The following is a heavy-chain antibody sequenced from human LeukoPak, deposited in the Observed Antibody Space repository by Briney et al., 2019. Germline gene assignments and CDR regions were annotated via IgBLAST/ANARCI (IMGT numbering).Heavy chain of an antibody. V-gene: IGHV1-18*01. CDR1: GNTFNKYD. CDR2: ISGYNGNA. D-gene: IGHD2-21*01. CDR3: ACVVRGAFDI. J-gene: IGHJ3*02. Sequence: GASVKVSCKASGNTFNKYDLNWVRQAPGQGLEWMGWISGYNGNANYAQKFQGRVTMTRDTSTSTVYMELSSLRSEDTAVYYCACVVRGAFDIWGQGTLVTVSS.